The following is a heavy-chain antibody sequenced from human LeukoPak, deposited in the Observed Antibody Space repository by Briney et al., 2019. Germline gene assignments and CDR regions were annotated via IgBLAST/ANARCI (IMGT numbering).Heavy chain of an antibody. CDR1: GFTFSSYE. V-gene: IGHV3-48*03. CDR2: ISGSGMTI. J-gene: IGHJ4*02. D-gene: IGHD6-6*01. Sequence: QAGGSLRFSCAVSGFTFSSYEINWVRQAPGKGLEWVSYISGSGMTIYYADSVKGRFTISRDNAKNSLSLQMNGLRAEDTAVYFCARSPLRGSRYFDYWGQGTLVTVSS. CDR3: ARSPLRGSRYFDY.